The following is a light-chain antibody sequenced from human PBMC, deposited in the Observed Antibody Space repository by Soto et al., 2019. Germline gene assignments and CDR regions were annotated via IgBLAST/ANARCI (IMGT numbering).Light chain of an antibody. CDR2: EVT. J-gene: IGLJ2*01. Sequence: QSVLTQPASVSGSPGQSITISCTGTSSDVGSYNLVSWYQQYPGKAPKLMIYEVTKRPSGVSDRFSGSKSGNTASLTISGLQAEDEEDYYCCAYAGGVIFGGGTKLTV. CDR1: SSDVGSYNL. CDR3: CAYAGGVI. V-gene: IGLV2-23*02.